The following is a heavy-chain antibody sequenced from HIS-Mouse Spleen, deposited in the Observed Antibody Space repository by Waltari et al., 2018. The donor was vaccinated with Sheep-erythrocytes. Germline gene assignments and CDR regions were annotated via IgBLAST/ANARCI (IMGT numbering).Heavy chain of an antibody. CDR1: GFTFSSYW. J-gene: IGHJ3*02. D-gene: IGHD1-7*01. V-gene: IGHV3-7*01. Sequence: EVQLVESGGGLVQPGGSLRLSCAASGFTFSSYWMSWVRQAPGKGLGWVANIKKDGSWKYDVDSVKGRLPISRDNAKNSLYLQMNSLRAEDTAVYYCARAVAGTPDAFDIWGQGTMVTVSS. CDR2: IKKDGSWK. CDR3: ARAVAGTPDAFDI.